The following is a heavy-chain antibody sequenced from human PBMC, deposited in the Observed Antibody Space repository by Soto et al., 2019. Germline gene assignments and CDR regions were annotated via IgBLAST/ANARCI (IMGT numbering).Heavy chain of an antibody. CDR1: GGTFSSYG. CDR3: ATLIQILPANYYYGMDV. CDR2: IIPMFRTP. V-gene: IGHV1-69*01. D-gene: IGHD5-18*01. Sequence: QVLLVQSGAEVKQPGSSVRVSCKNSGGTFSSYGITWVRQAPGQGLEWMGGIIPMFRTPNYAQKFQGRVTITADEYAGTAYMEVSSLRSEDTAVYYCATLIQILPANYYYGMDVWGQGTTVTVSS. J-gene: IGHJ6*02.